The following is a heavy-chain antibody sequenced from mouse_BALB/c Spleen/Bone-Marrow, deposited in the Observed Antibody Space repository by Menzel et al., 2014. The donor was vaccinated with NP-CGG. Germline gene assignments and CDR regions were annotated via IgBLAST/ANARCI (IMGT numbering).Heavy chain of an antibody. J-gene: IGHJ3*01. CDR2: INPDSSTI. D-gene: IGHD1-1*01. CDR3: ARPDYYGSSSWFTY. V-gene: IGHV4-1*02. CDR1: GFDFSGYW. Sequence: EVQLVESGGGLVQPGGSLKLSRAASGFDFSGYWMSWVRQAPGKGLEWIGEINPDSSTINYTPSLKDKFIISRDNAKNTLYLQMSKVRSEDTALYYCARPDYYGSSSWFTYWGQGTLVTVSA.